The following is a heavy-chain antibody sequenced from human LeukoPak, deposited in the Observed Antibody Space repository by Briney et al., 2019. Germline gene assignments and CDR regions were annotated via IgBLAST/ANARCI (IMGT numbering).Heavy chain of an antibody. CDR3: ARVCGSGWPYYFDY. CDR2: INPNSGDT. CDR1: GYTFTGYY. D-gene: IGHD6-19*01. J-gene: IGHJ4*02. Sequence: ASVKVSCKASGYTFTGYYMHWVRQAPGQGLEWMGWINPNSGDTNYAQKFRGRVTMTRDTSISTAYMDLSRLRSDDTAVYYCARVCGSGWPYYFDYWPQGTLVTVPS. V-gene: IGHV1-2*02.